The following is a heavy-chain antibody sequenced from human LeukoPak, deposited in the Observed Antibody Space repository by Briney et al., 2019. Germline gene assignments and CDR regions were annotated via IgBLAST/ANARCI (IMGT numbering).Heavy chain of an antibody. J-gene: IGHJ4*02. CDR2: INVEGTTT. CDR3: TRGGEEPFDY. V-gene: IGHV3-74*01. D-gene: IGHD3-10*01. Sequence: GGSLRLSCAGSGFTFTRFWMHWVRQAPGKRLVWVSRINVEGTTTTYADSVEGRFTISRDENTLYLQMNHLRVDDTAVYYRTRGGEEPFDYWGQGTLVTVSS. CDR1: GFTFTRFW.